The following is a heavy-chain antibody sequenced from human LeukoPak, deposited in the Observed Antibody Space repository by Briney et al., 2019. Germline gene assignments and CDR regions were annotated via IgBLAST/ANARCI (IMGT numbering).Heavy chain of an antibody. CDR3: ARLGSGNYVFFDY. J-gene: IGHJ4*02. CDR1: GGSISSGGYY. Sequence: PSETLSLTCTVSGGSISSGGYYWSWIRQYPGKGLEWIGYIYYSGTTYYNPSLKSRVTISVDTSKNQFSLKLSSVTAADTAVYYCARLGSGNYVFFDYWGQGTLVTVS. D-gene: IGHD1-26*01. V-gene: IGHV4-31*03. CDR2: IYYSGTT.